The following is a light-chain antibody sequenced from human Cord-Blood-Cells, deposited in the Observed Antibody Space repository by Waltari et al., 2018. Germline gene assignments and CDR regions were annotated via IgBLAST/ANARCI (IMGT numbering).Light chain of an antibody. V-gene: IGLV3-21*04. Sequence: SYVLTQPPSVSVAPGKTARITCGGNNIGSKSVHWYQQKPGQAPVLFIYYDSDRPSGIPERFSGSNSGNTATLTISRVEAGDEADYYCQVWDSSSDHPVFGTGTKVTVL. CDR1: NIGSKS. CDR3: QVWDSSSDHPV. CDR2: YDS. J-gene: IGLJ1*01.